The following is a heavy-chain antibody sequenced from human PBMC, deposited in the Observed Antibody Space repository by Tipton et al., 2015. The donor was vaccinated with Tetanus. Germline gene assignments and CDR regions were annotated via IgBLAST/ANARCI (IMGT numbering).Heavy chain of an antibody. CDR3: TTSGMVGSGYRVDY. CDR1: GLFFKNAW. Sequence: PRLSCATSGLFFKNAWMNWVRQAPGEGLEWVGRIKSKADGGTTDYSARVKDRFSISRDDSKDTLFLQMNSLKTEDTAVYYCTTSGMVGSGYRVDYWGRGTLVVVSS. D-gene: IGHD3-9*01. J-gene: IGHJ4*02. CDR2: IKSKADGGTT. V-gene: IGHV3-15*07.